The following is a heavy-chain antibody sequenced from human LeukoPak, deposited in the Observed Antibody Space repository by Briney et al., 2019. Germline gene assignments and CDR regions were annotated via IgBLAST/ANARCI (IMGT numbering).Heavy chain of an antibody. Sequence: WASVKVSCKASGYTFTSYAMHWVRQAPGQRLEWMGWINAGNGNTKYSQKFQGRVTITRDTSASTAYMELGSLRSEDTAVYYCARFPVYCSSTSCLYYFDYWGQGTLVTVSS. CDR2: INAGNGNT. D-gene: IGHD2-2*01. V-gene: IGHV1-3*01. CDR1: GYTFTSYA. J-gene: IGHJ4*02. CDR3: ARFPVYCSSTSCLYYFDY.